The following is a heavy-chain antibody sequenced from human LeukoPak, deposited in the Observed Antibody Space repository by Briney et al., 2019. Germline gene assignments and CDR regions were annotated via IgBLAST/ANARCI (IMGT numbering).Heavy chain of an antibody. D-gene: IGHD3-3*01. Sequence: ASVKVSCKASGYTFTHYHFSWVRQAPGQGLEWMGWINTDNGNTNYAQKFQGRLTMTTDTSTTTADMELRSLRSDDTAVYYCARGAISSEGFDIWGQGTMVTVSS. CDR1: GYTFTHYH. CDR3: ARGAISSEGFDI. V-gene: IGHV1-18*01. CDR2: INTDNGNT. J-gene: IGHJ3*02.